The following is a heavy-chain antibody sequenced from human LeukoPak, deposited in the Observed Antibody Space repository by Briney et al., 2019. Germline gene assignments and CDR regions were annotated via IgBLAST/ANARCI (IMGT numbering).Heavy chain of an antibody. Sequence: PGGSWRLSCAVSGFTFSTYNMNWARQAPGQGLEWVSYISSSGGSIFYADSVKGRFTISRDNDKNALFLQMNSLRAEDTAVYYCATSGNYYMGYWGQGTLVTVSS. V-gene: IGHV3-48*01. CDR1: GFTFSTYN. CDR2: ISSSGGSI. D-gene: IGHD1-26*01. CDR3: ATSGNYYMGY. J-gene: IGHJ4*02.